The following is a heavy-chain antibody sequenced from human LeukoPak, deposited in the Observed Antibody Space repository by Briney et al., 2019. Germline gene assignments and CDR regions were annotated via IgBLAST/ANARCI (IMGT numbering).Heavy chain of an antibody. D-gene: IGHD6-13*01. CDR3: ARAGIAAAGYYYYYMDV. Sequence: ASVKVSCKASGYTFTSYYMHWVRQAPGQGLEWMGIINPSGGSTSYAQKFQGRVTMTRDMSTSTVYMELSSLRSEDTAVYYCARAGIAAAGYYYYYMDVWGKGTTVTVSS. V-gene: IGHV1-46*01. CDR2: INPSGGST. CDR1: GYTFTSYY. J-gene: IGHJ6*03.